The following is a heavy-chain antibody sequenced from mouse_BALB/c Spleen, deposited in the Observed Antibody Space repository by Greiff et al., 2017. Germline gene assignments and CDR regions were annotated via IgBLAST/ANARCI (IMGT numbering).Heavy chain of an antibody. Sequence: QVQLKQSGAELAKPGASVKLSCKASGYTFTSYWMHWVKQRPGQGLEWIGYINPSTGYTEYNQKFKDKATLTADKSSSTAYMQLSSLTSEDSAVYYCATSVLRLHYFDYWGQGTTLTVSS. V-gene: IGHV1-7*01. CDR3: ATSVLRLHYFDY. D-gene: IGHD1-2*01. CDR2: INPSTGYT. CDR1: GYTFTSYW. J-gene: IGHJ2*01.